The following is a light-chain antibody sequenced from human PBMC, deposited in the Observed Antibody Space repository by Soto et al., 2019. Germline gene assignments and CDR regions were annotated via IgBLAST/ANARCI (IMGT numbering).Light chain of an antibody. CDR1: SSNIGTYY. V-gene: IGLV1-51*01. CDR2: DNN. J-gene: IGLJ2*01. Sequence: QSVLTQPPSVSAPPGQKVAISCSGSSSNIGTYYVSWYQHVPGAAPKLLIYDNNERPSGIPDRFSGSKSGTSATLGITELQTEDEADYHCGTWDSSLSAVVFGGGTQLTVL. CDR3: GTWDSSLSAVV.